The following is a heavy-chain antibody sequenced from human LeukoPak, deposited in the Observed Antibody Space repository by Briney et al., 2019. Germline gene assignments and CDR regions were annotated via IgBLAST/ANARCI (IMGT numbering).Heavy chain of an antibody. V-gene: IGHV4-34*01. CDR3: ARSRYQMLNNWFGP. CDR1: GGSFSGYY. Sequence: SETLSLTCAVYGGSFSGYYWSWIRQPPGKGLEWIGEINHSGSTNYNPSLKSRVTISVDTSKNQFSLKLSSVTASDTAVYYCARSRYQMLNNWFGPWGQGTLVTVSS. J-gene: IGHJ5*02. D-gene: IGHD2-2*01. CDR2: INHSGST.